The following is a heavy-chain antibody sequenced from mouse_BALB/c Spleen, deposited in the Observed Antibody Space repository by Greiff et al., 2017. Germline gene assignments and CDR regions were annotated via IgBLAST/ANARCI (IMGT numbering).Heavy chain of an antibody. D-gene: IGHD3-1*01. Sequence: EVQLQQSGTVLARPGASVKMSCKASGYSFTSYWTHGVKKRPGQGRVWIGAIYPGNSDTSYNQKFKGKAKLTAVTSASTAYMELSSLTHEDSAIFYYTREDYSGRPDYWGQGTTLTVSS. CDR1: GYSFTSYW. V-gene: IGHV1-5*01. CDR3: TREDYSGRPDY. J-gene: IGHJ2*01. CDR2: IYPGNSDT.